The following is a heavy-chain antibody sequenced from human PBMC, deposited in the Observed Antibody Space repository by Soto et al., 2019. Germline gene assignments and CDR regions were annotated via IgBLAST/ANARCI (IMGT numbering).Heavy chain of an antibody. CDR2: IIPIFGTA. CDR1: RGTFSSYA. J-gene: IGHJ5*02. CDR3: ARTRSRAPIAARPGWFDP. D-gene: IGHD6-6*01. V-gene: IGHV1-69*06. Sequence: ASGKVSCKASRGTFSSYAISWVRQAPGQGLEWMGGIIPIFGTANYAQKFQGRVTITADKSTSTAYMELSSLRSEDTAVYYCARTRSRAPIAARPGWFDPWGQGTLVTVS.